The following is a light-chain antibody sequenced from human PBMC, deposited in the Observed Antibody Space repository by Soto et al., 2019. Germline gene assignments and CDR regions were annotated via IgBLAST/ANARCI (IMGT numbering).Light chain of an antibody. Sequence: QSALAQPSSVSGSPGQSITISCTGTSTDVGGYNYVSWYQHHPGKGPKLIIYEVTNRPSGVSNRFSASKSGNTAYLTISGLQAEDEADYYCNSYTTTYTLVFGTGTKVTVL. J-gene: IGLJ1*01. CDR2: EVT. CDR1: STDVGGYNY. V-gene: IGLV2-14*01. CDR3: NSYTTTYTLV.